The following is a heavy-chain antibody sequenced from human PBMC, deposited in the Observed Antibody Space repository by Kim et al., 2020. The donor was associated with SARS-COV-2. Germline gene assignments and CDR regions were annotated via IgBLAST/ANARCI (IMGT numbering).Heavy chain of an antibody. Sequence: GGSLRLSCAASGFTFRSYWMHWVRQVPGKGLVWVSRTDTDGRITNYADPVKGRFTISRDNADNILYLQMRNLRVEDTAIYYCVRGMGDFWGQGTLVTVSS. J-gene: IGHJ4*02. CDR1: GFTFRSYW. CDR2: TDTDGRIT. D-gene: IGHD3-16*01. V-gene: IGHV3-74*01. CDR3: VRGMGDF.